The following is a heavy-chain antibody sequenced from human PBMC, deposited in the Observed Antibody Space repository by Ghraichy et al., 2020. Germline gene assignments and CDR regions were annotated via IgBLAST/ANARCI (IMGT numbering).Heavy chain of an antibody. CDR2: IGGSSGST. J-gene: IGHJ4*02. Sequence: GGSLRLSCAASGFTFSSYGMTWVRQAPGKGLEWVSTIGGSSGSTYYADSVKGRFTISRDESKSTLYLHMSSLRAEDTAIYYCAKYDFYDSSGRTDWGQGTLVTVSS. V-gene: IGHV3-23*01. CDR3: AKYDFYDSSGRTD. CDR1: GFTFSSYG. D-gene: IGHD3-22*01.